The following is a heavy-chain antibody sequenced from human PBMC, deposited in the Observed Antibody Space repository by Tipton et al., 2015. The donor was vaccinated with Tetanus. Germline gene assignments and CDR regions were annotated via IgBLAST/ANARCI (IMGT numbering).Heavy chain of an antibody. CDR2: ISGTGGST. CDR3: AKVLEWYYYYYNGMDV. CDR1: GFTFSKFA. V-gene: IGHV3-23*01. J-gene: IGHJ6*02. D-gene: IGHD3-3*01. Sequence: CAASGFTFSKFAMTWVRQAPGKGLEWVSGISGTGGSTYYADSVKGRFTISRDNSKNTLFLQMNSLRADDTAVYYCAKVLEWYYYYYNGMDVWGQGTTVTVSS.